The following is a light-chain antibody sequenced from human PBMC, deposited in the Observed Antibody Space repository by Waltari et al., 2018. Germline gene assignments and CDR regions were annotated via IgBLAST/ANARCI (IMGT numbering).Light chain of an antibody. CDR2: WAS. CDR3: QQYARIPRT. J-gene: IGKJ1*01. V-gene: IGKV4-1*01. Sequence: DIVMTQSPDSLAVSLGERLTTKCKSSQTVLYTPDNKNYLAWYQQKPGQPPQLLIYWASTRESGVPDRFSGSGSGTDFTLTINSLQAEDVAVYYCQQYARIPRTFGLGTKVEIK. CDR1: QTVLYTPDNKNY.